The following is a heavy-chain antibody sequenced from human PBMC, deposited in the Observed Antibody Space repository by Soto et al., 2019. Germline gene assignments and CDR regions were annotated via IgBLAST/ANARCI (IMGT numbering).Heavy chain of an antibody. D-gene: IGHD1-1*01. CDR2: LNHSGST. V-gene: IGHV4-34*01. J-gene: IGHJ4*02. CDR3: ARDKITGLFDY. CDR1: GGYFRGYC. Sequence: PSVTLCLTCAVCGGYFRGYCWPWIRQPPGTGLEWIGELNHSGSTNYNPSLKSRVTISVDTSKNQFSLKLTSVTAAVTAVYYCARDKITGLFDYWGQGTLVTVSS.